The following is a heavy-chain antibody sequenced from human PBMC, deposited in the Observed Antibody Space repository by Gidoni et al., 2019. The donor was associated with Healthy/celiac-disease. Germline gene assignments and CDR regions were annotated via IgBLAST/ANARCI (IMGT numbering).Heavy chain of an antibody. J-gene: IGHJ4*02. CDR3: ATSAAPTLKYFNY. CDR2: ISGSGGST. D-gene: IGHD6-13*01. Sequence: EVQLVESGGGLVQPGGSLRLPCAASGFTFSSYAMSWVRKAPGKGLEWVSDISGSGGSTYYADSVKGRFTISRDNSKNTLYLQMNSLRAEDTAVYYCATSAAPTLKYFNYWGQGTLVTVSS. CDR1: GFTFSSYA. V-gene: IGHV3-23*04.